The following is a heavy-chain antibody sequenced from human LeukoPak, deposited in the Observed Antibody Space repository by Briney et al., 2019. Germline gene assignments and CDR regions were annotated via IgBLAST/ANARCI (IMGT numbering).Heavy chain of an antibody. J-gene: IGHJ3*01. V-gene: IGHV1-46*01. CDR1: GYIFAGYY. CDR2: INPDGGST. Sequence: GDSVKVSCKASGYIFAGYYMQWVRQAPGQGLEWMGIINPDGGSTSYARKFQGRVTMTRETSTSTVYMELRSLRSEDTAVYYCVRPPSGKDKRHDVLDVWGQGTVVTVSS. CDR3: VRPPSGKDKRHDVLDV. D-gene: IGHD1-26*01.